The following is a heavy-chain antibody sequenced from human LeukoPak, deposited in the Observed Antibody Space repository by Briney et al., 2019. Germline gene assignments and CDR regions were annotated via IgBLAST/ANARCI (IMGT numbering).Heavy chain of an antibody. CDR2: ISGSGGST. J-gene: IGHJ4*02. CDR3: AKDTPYDYGDYVY. Sequence: GGSLRLSCAASGFTVSSNYMSWVRQAPGKGLEWVSAISGSGGSTYYADSVKGRFTISRDNSKNTLYLQMNSLRAEDTAVYYCAKDTPYDYGDYVYWGQGTLVTVSS. D-gene: IGHD4-17*01. V-gene: IGHV3-23*01. CDR1: GFTVSSNY.